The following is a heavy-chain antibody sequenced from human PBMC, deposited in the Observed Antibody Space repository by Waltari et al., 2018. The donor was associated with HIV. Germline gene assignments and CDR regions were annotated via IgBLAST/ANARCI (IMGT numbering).Heavy chain of an antibody. CDR1: GYTFTRYE. D-gene: IGHD4-17*01. Sequence: QVQLVQSGAAVKKPGAAVKVSCKASGYTFTRYELNWVRQATGQGLEWMGWMNPNSGNTGYAQKFQGRVTMTRNTSISTAYMELSSLRSEDTAVYYCARSYDYGGNPIYYGMDVWGQGTTVTVSS. V-gene: IGHV1-8*01. CDR2: MNPNSGNT. J-gene: IGHJ6*02. CDR3: ARSYDYGGNPIYYGMDV.